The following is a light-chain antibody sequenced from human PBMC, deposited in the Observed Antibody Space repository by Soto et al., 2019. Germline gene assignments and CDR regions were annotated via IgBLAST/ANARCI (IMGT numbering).Light chain of an antibody. CDR3: QSYDSSLSGSK. CDR1: SSNIGAGYD. CDR2: GTS. Sequence: QSVLTQPPSVSGAPGQRVTISCTGSSSNIGAGYDVHWYQQLPGTAPKHLIYGTSNRPSGVPDRFSGSKSGTSASLAITGLQAEDEADYYCQSYDSSLSGSKFGGGTKLTVL. V-gene: IGLV1-40*01. J-gene: IGLJ2*01.